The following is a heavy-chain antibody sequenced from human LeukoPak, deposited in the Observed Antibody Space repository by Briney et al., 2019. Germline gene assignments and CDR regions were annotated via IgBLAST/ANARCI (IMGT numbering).Heavy chain of an antibody. Sequence: PGGSLRLSCAASGFTFSSYGMHWVRQAPGKGLEWVAVISYDGSNKYYADSVKGRFTISRDNSKDTLYLQMNSLRAEDTAVYYCAKDYYGSAYYFDYWGQGTLVTVSS. D-gene: IGHD3-10*01. CDR3: AKDYYGSAYYFDY. J-gene: IGHJ4*02. V-gene: IGHV3-30*18. CDR1: GFTFSSYG. CDR2: ISYDGSNK.